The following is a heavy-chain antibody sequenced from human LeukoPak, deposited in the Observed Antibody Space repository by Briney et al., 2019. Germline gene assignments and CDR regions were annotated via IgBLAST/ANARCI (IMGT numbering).Heavy chain of an antibody. V-gene: IGHV1-46*01. D-gene: IGHD3-22*01. CDR3: ARDRPLLDSDPDSSGYYPDY. J-gene: IGHJ4*02. CDR2: INPSGGST. CDR1: GYTFTSYY. Sequence: ASVNVSCKASGYTFTSYYMHWARQAPGQGLEWMGIINPSGGSTSYAQKFQGRVTMTRDTSTSTVYMELSSLRSEDTAVYYCARDRPLLDSDPDSSGYYPDYWGQGTLVTVSS.